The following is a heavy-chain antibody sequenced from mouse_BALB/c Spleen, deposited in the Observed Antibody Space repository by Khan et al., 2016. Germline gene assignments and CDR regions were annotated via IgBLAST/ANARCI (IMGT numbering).Heavy chain of an antibody. D-gene: IGHD2-14*01. CDR1: GFTFTTYA. J-gene: IGHJ4*01. CDR2: INSDGSST. CDR3: ARVRHTMDY. Sequence: EVELVESGGGFVQPGGSLELSCAASGFTFTTYAMSWVRQTPDKRLELVATINSDGSSTYYAATVKGRFTISRDNAKNTLYLQMSRLKSEDTAMYYCARVRHTMDYWGRGTSVTVPS. V-gene: IGHV5-6-3*01.